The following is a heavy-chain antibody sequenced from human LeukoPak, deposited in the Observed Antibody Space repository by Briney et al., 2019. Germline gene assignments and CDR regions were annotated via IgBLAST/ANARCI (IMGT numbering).Heavy chain of an antibody. CDR3: ARVAVRGVNWFDP. V-gene: IGHV4-34*01. D-gene: IGHD3-10*01. CDR1: GGSFSGYY. CDR2: INHSGST. J-gene: IGHJ5*02. Sequence: PPETLSLTCADYGGSFSGYYWSWIRQPPGKGLEWIGEINHSGSTNYNPSLKSRVTISVDTSKNQFSLKLSSVTAADTAVYYCARVAVRGVNWFDPWGQGTLVTVSS.